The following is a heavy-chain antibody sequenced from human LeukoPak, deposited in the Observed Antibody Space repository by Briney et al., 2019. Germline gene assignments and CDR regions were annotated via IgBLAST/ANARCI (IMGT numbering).Heavy chain of an antibody. CDR3: ARELQYYYDSSGAFDI. Sequence: SETLSLTCTVSGGSISSSSYYWGWIRQPPGKGLEWIGSIYYSGSTYYNPSLKSRVTISVDTSKNQFSLKLSSVTAADTAVYYCARELQYYYDSSGAFDIWGQGTMVTVSS. CDR1: GGSISSSSYY. CDR2: IYYSGST. D-gene: IGHD3-22*01. J-gene: IGHJ3*02. V-gene: IGHV4-39*07.